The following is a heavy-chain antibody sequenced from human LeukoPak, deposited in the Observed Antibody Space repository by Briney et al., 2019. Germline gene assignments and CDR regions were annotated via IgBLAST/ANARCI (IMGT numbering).Heavy chain of an antibody. D-gene: IGHD3-3*01. Sequence: SVKVSCKASGGTFSSYAISWVRQAPGQGLEWMGGIIPIFGTANYAQKFQGRVTITTDESTSTAYMELSSLRSEDTAVYYCARGSYYDFWIYYYYGMDVWGQGTTVTVSS. CDR3: ARGSYYDFWIYYYYGMDV. CDR2: IIPIFGTA. J-gene: IGHJ6*02. CDR1: GGTFSSYA. V-gene: IGHV1-69*05.